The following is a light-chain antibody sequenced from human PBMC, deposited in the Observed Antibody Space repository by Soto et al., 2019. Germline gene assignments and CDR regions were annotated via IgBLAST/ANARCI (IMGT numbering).Light chain of an antibody. J-gene: IGLJ3*02. V-gene: IGLV2-23*02. Sequence: QSVLTQPASVSGSPGQSITISCTGTSSDVGSHNFVSWYQQRPGKAPKLMIFEVTKRPSGVSNRFSASKSGNTASLTISGVQAEDEADYYCCSYAGTTTGVFGGGTKVTVL. CDR2: EVT. CDR3: CSYAGTTTGV. CDR1: SSDVGSHNF.